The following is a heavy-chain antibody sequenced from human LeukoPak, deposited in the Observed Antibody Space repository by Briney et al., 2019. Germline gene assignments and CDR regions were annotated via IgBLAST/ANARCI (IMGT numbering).Heavy chain of an antibody. J-gene: IGHJ3*02. CDR1: GFTFSSYS. D-gene: IGHD6-13*01. Sequence: GGSLRLSCAASGFTFSSYSMNWVRQAPGKGLEWVSSISSSSSYIYYADSVKGRFTISRDNAMNSLYLQMNSLRAEDTAVYYCARSVYSSSWYDAFDIWGQGTMVTVSS. V-gene: IGHV3-21*01. CDR2: ISSSSSYI. CDR3: ARSVYSSSWYDAFDI.